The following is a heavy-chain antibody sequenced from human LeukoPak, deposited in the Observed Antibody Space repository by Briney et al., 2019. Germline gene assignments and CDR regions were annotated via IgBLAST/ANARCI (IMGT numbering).Heavy chain of an antibody. D-gene: IGHD6-19*01. V-gene: IGHV4-34*01. CDR1: GGSFSGYY. CDR2: INHSGST. Sequence: SETLSLTCAVYGGSFSGYYWSWIRQPPGKGLEWIGEINHSGSTNYNPSLKSRVTISVDTSKNQFSLKLSSVTAADTAVYYCASVGYSSDWHFFDYWGQGTLVTVSS. J-gene: IGHJ4*02. CDR3: ASVGYSSDWHFFDY.